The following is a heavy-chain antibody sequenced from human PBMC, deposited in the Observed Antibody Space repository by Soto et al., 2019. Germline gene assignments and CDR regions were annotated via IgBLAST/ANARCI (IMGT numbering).Heavy chain of an antibody. D-gene: IGHD2-15*01. CDR2: IWYDASKQ. CDR1: GFSFSFYV. V-gene: IGHV3-33*01. CDR3: AAWAEGATEVH. Sequence: GGSLRLSCETSGFSFSFYVMHWVRQAPGKGLEWVAVIWYDASKQFYAASVEGRFTISRDNSKAILYLQMNSLRAEDTAVYYCAAWAEGATEVHWGQGTLVTVSS. J-gene: IGHJ4*02.